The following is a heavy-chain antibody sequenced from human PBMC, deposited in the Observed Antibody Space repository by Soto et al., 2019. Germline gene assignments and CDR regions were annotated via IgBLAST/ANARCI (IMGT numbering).Heavy chain of an antibody. Sequence: EVQLVESGGGLVKPGGSLRLSCAASGFTFSSYSMNWVRQAPGKGLEWVSSISSSSSYIYYADSVKGRFTISRDNAKNSLYLQMNSLRAEDTAVYYCASHPRDNSGYWYYFDYWGQGTRVTVSS. J-gene: IGHJ4*02. V-gene: IGHV3-21*01. D-gene: IGHD3-22*01. CDR2: ISSSSSYI. CDR3: ASHPRDNSGYWYYFDY. CDR1: GFTFSSYS.